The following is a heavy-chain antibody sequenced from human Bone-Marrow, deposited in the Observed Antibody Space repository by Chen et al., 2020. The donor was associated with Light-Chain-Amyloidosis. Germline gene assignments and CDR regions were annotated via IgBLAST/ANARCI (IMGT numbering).Heavy chain of an antibody. J-gene: IGHJ4*02. CDR2: IKSDADGGTT. Sequence: EVNLVEPGGGLVKPGGSLRLSCAASGFTFSGAWMSWVRQAPGKGLEWLGRIKSDADGGTTDYAAPVQGRFSISRDDSKKTLYLQMSSLKIEDTAMYYCTTDGRTDYWGQGTLVTVSS. CDR1: GFTFSGAW. V-gene: IGHV3-15*01. CDR3: TTDGRTDY.